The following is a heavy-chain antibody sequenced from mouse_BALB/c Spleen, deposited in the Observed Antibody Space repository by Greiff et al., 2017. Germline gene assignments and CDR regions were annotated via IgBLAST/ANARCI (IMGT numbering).Heavy chain of an antibody. Sequence: EVQLQQSGPGLVKPSQSLSLTCTVTGYSITSDYAWNWIRQFPGNELEWMGYISYSGSTSYNPSLKSRISITRDTSKNQFILQLNSVTTEDTATYYCARSYYRSLDYWGQGTTLTVSS. CDR3: ARSYYRSLDY. J-gene: IGHJ2*01. V-gene: IGHV3-2*02. CDR2: ISYSGST. D-gene: IGHD2-14*01. CDR1: GYSITSDYA.